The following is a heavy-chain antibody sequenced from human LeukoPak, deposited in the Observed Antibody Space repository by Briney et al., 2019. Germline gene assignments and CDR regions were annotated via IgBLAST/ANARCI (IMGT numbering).Heavy chain of an antibody. CDR3: AKESPVAATGRSWFDP. D-gene: IGHD6-13*01. Sequence: PGGSLRLSCAASGFTFSSYAMSWVRQAPGKGLEWVSTITGSGGNTYYADSVKGRFTISRDNSKNTLYLQMNSLRAEDTAIYYCAKESPVAATGRSWFDPWGHGTLVTVSS. J-gene: IGHJ5*02. CDR2: ITGSGGNT. V-gene: IGHV3-23*01. CDR1: GFTFSSYA.